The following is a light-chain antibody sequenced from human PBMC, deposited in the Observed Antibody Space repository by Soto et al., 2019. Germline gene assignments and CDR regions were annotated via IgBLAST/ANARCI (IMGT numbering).Light chain of an antibody. CDR2: GAS. CDR1: QSVSSSY. Sequence: EIVLTQSPGPLSLSPGERATLSCRASQSVSSSYLAWYQQKPGQAPRLLIYGASSRATGIPDRFSGSGSGTDFTLTISRLEPEDIAVYYCQQYSSSPPTFGQGTKVDIK. CDR3: QQYSSSPPT. J-gene: IGKJ1*01. V-gene: IGKV3-20*01.